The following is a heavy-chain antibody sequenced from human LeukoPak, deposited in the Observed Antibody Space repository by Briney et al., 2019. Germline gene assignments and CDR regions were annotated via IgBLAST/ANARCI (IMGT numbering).Heavy chain of an antibody. CDR2: IIPIFGTA. Sequence: SVKVSCKASGGTFSSYAISWVRQAPGQGLEWMGGIIPIFGTANYAQKFQGRVTITADESTSIAYMELSSLRSEDTAVYYCASIDWNYGYYYYYMDVWGKGTTVTVSS. D-gene: IGHD1-7*01. CDR3: ASIDWNYGYYYYYMDV. CDR1: GGTFSSYA. J-gene: IGHJ6*03. V-gene: IGHV1-69*13.